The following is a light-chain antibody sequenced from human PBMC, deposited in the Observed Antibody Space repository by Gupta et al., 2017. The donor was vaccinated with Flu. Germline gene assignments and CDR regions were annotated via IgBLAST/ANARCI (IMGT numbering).Light chain of an antibody. CDR2: GAS. CDR1: QSVNSNY. J-gene: IGKJ1*01. V-gene: IGKV3-20*01. Sequence: EIVLTKSPGTLSLSPGERATLSCRASQSVNSNYLAWYQHKPGQSPRLLIYGASRRATGIPDRFSGSGSGTDFTLTISRLEPEDFAVYYCQQYGRSPTFGQGTKVEVK. CDR3: QQYGRSPT.